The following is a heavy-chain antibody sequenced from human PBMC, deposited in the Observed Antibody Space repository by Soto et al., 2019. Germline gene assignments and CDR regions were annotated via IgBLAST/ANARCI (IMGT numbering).Heavy chain of an antibody. V-gene: IGHV1-69*13. CDR3: ARVAGIPIAPAAEDYYYHGMDV. Sequence: SVKVSCKASGGTFSSYSISWVRQAPGQGLEWMGGIIPIFGTANYAQKFQGRVTITADESTSTAYMELSSLRSEDTAVYYCARVAGIPIAPAAEDYYYHGMDVWGQGTTVTVSS. J-gene: IGHJ6*02. CDR1: GGTFSSYS. CDR2: IIPIFGTA. D-gene: IGHD6-13*01.